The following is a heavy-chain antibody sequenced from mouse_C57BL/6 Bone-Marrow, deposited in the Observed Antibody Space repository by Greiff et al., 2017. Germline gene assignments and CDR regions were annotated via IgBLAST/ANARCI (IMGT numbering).Heavy chain of an antibody. CDR1: GYTFTSSW. CDR2: IHPNSGST. V-gene: IGHV1-64*01. D-gene: IGHD1-1*01. Sequence: QVQLKQPGAELVKPGASVKLSCKASGYTFTSSWLHWVKQRPGQGLEWIGMIHPNSGSTNYNEKFKSKATLTVDKSSSTAYMQLSSLTSEDSAVYYCARGAYGSSSFAYWGQGTLVTVSA. J-gene: IGHJ3*01. CDR3: ARGAYGSSSFAY.